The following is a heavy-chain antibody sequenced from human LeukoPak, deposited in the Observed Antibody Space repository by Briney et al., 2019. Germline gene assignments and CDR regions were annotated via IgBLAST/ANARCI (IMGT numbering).Heavy chain of an antibody. V-gene: IGHV1-18*01. D-gene: IGHD6-19*01. Sequence: ASVKVSCKTSGYSENFYGITWVRQVAGQGLEWMGWISAQHGQTEYAPNSQDRVTMTTDTSTSTAYMELESLRSDDTAVYYCARGWQWGSNFYMDVWGKGTTVTVSS. CDR1: GYSENFYG. CDR3: ARGWQWGSNFYMDV. J-gene: IGHJ6*03. CDR2: ISAQHGQT.